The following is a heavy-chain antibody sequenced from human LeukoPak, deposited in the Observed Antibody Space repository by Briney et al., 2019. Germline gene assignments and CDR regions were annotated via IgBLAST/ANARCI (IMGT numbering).Heavy chain of an antibody. V-gene: IGHV4-59*11. CDR2: IYYSGST. D-gene: IGHD3-3*01. Sequence: PSETLSLTCTVSGGSISSHSWSCIRQPPGKGLEWIGYIYYSGSTNYNPSLKSRVTISVDTSKNQFSLKLSSVTAADTAVYYCARAGYDFWSGYYPHYYYMDVWGKGTTVTVSS. J-gene: IGHJ6*03. CDR1: GGSISSHS. CDR3: ARAGYDFWSGYYPHYYYMDV.